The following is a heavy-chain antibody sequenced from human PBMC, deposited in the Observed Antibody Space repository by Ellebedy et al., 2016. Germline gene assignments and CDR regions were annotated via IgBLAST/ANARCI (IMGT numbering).Heavy chain of an antibody. J-gene: IGHJ4*02. CDR1: GFTFSSYA. CDR3: AKDRDEGSYSDY. V-gene: IGHV3-23*01. Sequence: GGSLRLXXAASGFTFSSYAMSWVRQAPGKGLEWVSAISGSGGSTYYADSVKGRFTISRDNSKNTLYLQMNSLRAEDTAVYYCAKDRDEGSYSDYWGQGTLVTVSS. CDR2: ISGSGGST. D-gene: IGHD3-10*01.